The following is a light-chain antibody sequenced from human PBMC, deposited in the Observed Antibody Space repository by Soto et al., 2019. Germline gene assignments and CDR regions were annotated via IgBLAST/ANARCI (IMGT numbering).Light chain of an antibody. J-gene: IGKJ2*01. V-gene: IGKV4-1*01. Sequence: ILLPHSPDFLAGAMGESDTIYCKASRCVFYSANNKSCLTWYQQKPGQPPNLLIHWASTRESGVPDRFSGSGSGTDFTLAITSLQAEDVAVYYCQQDYSTPSTFGQGTKLEIK. CDR2: WAS. CDR3: QQDYSTPST. CDR1: RCVFYSANNKSC.